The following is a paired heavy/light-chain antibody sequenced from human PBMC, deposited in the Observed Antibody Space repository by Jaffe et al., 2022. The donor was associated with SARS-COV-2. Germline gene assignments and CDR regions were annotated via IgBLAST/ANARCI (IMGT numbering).Heavy chain of an antibody. D-gene: IGHD3-10*01. CDR3: AREGYVPGSSWGFFDY. V-gene: IGHV3-30*04. J-gene: IGHJ4*02. Sequence: QLQLAESGGGVVQPGRSLRLSCAASGFTFSSHPMHWVRQAPGKGLDWVAVTSSDGSKADYADSVKGRFTISRDNSKSTLYLQMNSLRADDTAVYYCAREGYVPGSSWGFFDYWGQGSLVTVSS. CDR2: TSSDGSKA. CDR1: GFTFSSHP.
Light chain of an antibody. J-gene: IGLJ1*01. CDR1: SSDVGGYNY. CDR3: NSYTSSYTYV. Sequence: QSALTQPASVSGSPGQSITISCTGTSSDVGGYNYVSWYQQLPGKAPKLMIYGVSYRPSGVSNRFSGSKSGNTASLTISGLQAEDEADYYCNSYTSSYTYVFGTGTKVTVL. V-gene: IGLV2-14*01. CDR2: GVS.